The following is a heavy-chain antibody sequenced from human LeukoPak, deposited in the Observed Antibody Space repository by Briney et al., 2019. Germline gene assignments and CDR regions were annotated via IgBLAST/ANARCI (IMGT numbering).Heavy chain of an antibody. V-gene: IGHV3-21*01. CDR3: AREISYGDYPSGDAFDN. D-gene: IGHD4-17*01. CDR1: GFTFSSYS. J-gene: IGHJ3*02. CDR2: ISSSSSYI. Sequence: GGSLRLSCAASGFTFSSYSMNWVRQAPAKGLEWVSAISSSSSYIYYADSVKGRFTISRDNAKNSLYLQMNSLRAEDTAVYFCAREISYGDYPSGDAFDNWGQGTMVTVSS.